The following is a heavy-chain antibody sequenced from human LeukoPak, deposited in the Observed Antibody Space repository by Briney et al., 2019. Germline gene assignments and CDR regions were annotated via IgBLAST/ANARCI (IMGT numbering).Heavy chain of an antibody. V-gene: IGHV1-18*01. CDR2: ISAYNGNT. D-gene: IGHD3-22*01. CDR3: ASNQYYYDSSGYYYFDY. J-gene: IGHJ4*02. CDR1: GYTFTSYG. Sequence: ASVKLSCKASGYTFTSYGISWVRQAPGQGLEWMGWISAYNGNTNYAQKLQGRVTMTTDTSTSTAYMELRSLRSDDTAVYYCASNQYYYDSSGYYYFDYWGQGTLVTVSS.